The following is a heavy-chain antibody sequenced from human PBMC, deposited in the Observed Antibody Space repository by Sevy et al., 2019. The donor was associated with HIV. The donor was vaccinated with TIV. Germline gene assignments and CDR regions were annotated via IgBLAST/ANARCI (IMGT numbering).Heavy chain of an antibody. D-gene: IGHD6-19*01. Sequence: SETLSLTCTVSGGSISSSSYYWGWIRQPPGKGLEWIGSIYYSGSTYYNPSLESRVTISVDTSKNQFSLKLSSVTAADTAVYYCARPGLPGMGSSGPSGFDPWGQGTLVTVSS. CDR1: GGSISSSSYY. V-gene: IGHV4-39*01. CDR2: IYYSGST. CDR3: ARPGLPGMGSSGPSGFDP. J-gene: IGHJ5*02.